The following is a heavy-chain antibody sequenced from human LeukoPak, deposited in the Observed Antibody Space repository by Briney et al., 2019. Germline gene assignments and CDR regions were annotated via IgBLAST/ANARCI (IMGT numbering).Heavy chain of an antibody. CDR2: ISAYNGNT. Sequence: ASVKVSCKASGYTFTSYGISWVRQAPGQGLEWMGWISAYNGNTNYAQKLQGRVTMTTDTSTSTAYMELRSLRSDDTAVYYCARGDYDYVWGSYRQHEVRAFDIWGQGTMVTVSS. V-gene: IGHV1-18*01. CDR3: ARGDYDYVWGSYRQHEVRAFDI. CDR1: GYTFTSYG. D-gene: IGHD3-16*02. J-gene: IGHJ3*02.